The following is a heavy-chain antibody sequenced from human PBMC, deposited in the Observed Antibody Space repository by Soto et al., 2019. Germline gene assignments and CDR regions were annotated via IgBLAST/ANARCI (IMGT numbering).Heavy chain of an antibody. Sequence: QVQLQESGPGLVKPSQTLSLTCTVSGGSISTGGYYWNWIRQHPGKGLEWIGYFYYSGSTYYNPSLXSXXTIAVNTSKNLFSLKLSSVTAADTAVYYCARSVFPWGQGTLVTVSS. CDR3: ARSVFP. V-gene: IGHV4-31*03. CDR1: GGSISTGGYY. J-gene: IGHJ5*02. CDR2: FYYSGST.